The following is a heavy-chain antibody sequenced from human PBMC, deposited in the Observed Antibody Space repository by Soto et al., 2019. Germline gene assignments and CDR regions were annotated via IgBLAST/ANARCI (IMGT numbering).Heavy chain of an antibody. J-gene: IGHJ6*02. V-gene: IGHV5-51*01. CDR2: IYPGDSDT. Sequence: PGESLNSSCKGSGYNFTSYCIGWVRQMTGKGLEWMGIIYPGDSDTRYSPSFQGQVTISADKSISTAYLQWSSLKASDTAMYYCARHHLGGPRGYYGMDVWGQGTTVTVSS. D-gene: IGHD3-10*01. CDR1: GYNFTSYC. CDR3: ARHHLGGPRGYYGMDV.